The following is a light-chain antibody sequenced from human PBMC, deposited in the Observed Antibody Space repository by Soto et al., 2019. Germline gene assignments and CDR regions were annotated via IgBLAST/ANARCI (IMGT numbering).Light chain of an antibody. CDR1: QSVSTS. V-gene: IGKV3-15*01. CDR3: QQYNNWPWT. CDR2: GAS. J-gene: IGKJ1*01. Sequence: EIVMTQSPATLSVSPGERATLPCRASQSVSTSLAWYQQKPGQAPRLLIYGASTRATGIPGRFSGSGSGTEFTLTISSLQSEDFAVYSCQQYNNWPWTFGQGTKVEIK.